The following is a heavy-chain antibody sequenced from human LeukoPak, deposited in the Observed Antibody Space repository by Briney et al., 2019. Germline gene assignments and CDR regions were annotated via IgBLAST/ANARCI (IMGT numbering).Heavy chain of an antibody. CDR2: ISGSGGST. J-gene: IGHJ4*02. Sequence: GGSLRLSCAASGFTFSSYAMSWVRQAPGKGLEWVSAISGSGGSTYYADSVKGRFTISRDNSKNTLYLQMNSLRAEDTAVNYCAKDRVFRAYCSGGSCPFDYWGQGALVTVSS. CDR1: GFTFSSYA. D-gene: IGHD2-15*01. CDR3: AKDRVFRAYCSGGSCPFDY. V-gene: IGHV3-23*01.